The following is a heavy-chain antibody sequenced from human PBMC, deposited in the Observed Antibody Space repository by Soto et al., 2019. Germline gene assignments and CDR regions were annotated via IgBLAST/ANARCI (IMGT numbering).Heavy chain of an antibody. D-gene: IGHD3-10*01. CDR3: ARGDGSGSYYSGLNYYYYYGMDV. Sequence: GGSLRLSCAATGFTFSSYSMNWVRQAPGKGLEWVSYISSSSSTIYYADSVKGRFTISRDNAKNSLYLQVNSLRDEDTAVYYCARGDGSGSYYSGLNYYYYYGMDVWGQGTTVTVS. V-gene: IGHV3-48*02. CDR2: ISSSSSTI. CDR1: GFTFSSYS. J-gene: IGHJ6*02.